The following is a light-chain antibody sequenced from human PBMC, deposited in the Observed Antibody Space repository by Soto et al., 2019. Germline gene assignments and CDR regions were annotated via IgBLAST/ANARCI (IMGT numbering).Light chain of an antibody. CDR1: QSVLYSSNNKNY. CDR3: QQYYSTPL. Sequence: DIVMTQSPDPLAVSLGERATINCKSSQSVLYSSNNKNYLAWYQQQPGQPPKLLIYWASTRESGVPDRFSGSGSGTDFTLTISSLQAEDVAVYYCQQYYSTPLFGQGTKVEIK. V-gene: IGKV4-1*01. CDR2: WAS. J-gene: IGKJ1*01.